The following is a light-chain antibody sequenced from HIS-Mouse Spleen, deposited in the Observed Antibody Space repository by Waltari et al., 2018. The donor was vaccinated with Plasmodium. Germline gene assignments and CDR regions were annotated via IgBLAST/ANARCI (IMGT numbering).Light chain of an antibody. CDR3: AAWDDSLSGPVV. CDR1: SSNIGSNY. CDR2: RNN. J-gene: IGLJ2*01. V-gene: IGLV1-47*01. Sequence: QSVLTQPPPASGTPGQRVTISCSGSSSNIGSNYVYWYQQLPGTAPKLLIYRNNPGPSGVPDRFPVSKSGTSAALAISGLRSEDEADYYCAAWDDSLSGPVVFGGGTKLTVL.